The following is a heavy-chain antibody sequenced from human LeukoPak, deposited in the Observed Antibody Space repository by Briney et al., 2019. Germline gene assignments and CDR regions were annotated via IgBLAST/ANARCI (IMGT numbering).Heavy chain of an antibody. Sequence: GGSLRLSCAASGFTFSSYSMNWVRQAPGKGLEWVSSISSSSSYIYYADSVKGRFTISRDNAKNSPYLQMNSLRAEDTAVYYCARGTRIAAAGTKHDAFDIWGQGTMVTVSS. D-gene: IGHD6-13*01. CDR1: GFTFSSYS. CDR2: ISSSSSYI. J-gene: IGHJ3*02. CDR3: ARGTRIAAAGTKHDAFDI. V-gene: IGHV3-21*01.